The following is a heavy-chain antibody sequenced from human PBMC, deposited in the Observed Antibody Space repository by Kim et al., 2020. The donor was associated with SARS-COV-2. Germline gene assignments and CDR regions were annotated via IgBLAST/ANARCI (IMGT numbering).Heavy chain of an antibody. CDR2: T. Sequence: TYYADSVKGRFTISRDNSKNTLYLQMNSLRAEDTAVYYCARDIAAAGMGYWGQGTLVTVSS. J-gene: IGHJ4*02. V-gene: IGHV3-66*01. CDR3: ARDIAAAGMGY. D-gene: IGHD6-13*01.